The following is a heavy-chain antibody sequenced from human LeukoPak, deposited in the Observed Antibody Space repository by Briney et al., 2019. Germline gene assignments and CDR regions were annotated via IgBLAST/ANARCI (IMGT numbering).Heavy chain of an antibody. J-gene: IGHJ3*02. CDR1: GYTFTSYY. Sequence: ASVKVSCKASGYTFTSYYMHWVRQAPGQGLEWMGIINPSGGSTSYAQKFQGRVTMTRDTSTSTVYMELSSLRSDDTAVYYCARVGVVALDAFDIWGQGTMVTVSS. CDR3: ARVGVVALDAFDI. D-gene: IGHD3-22*01. CDR2: INPSGGST. V-gene: IGHV1-46*01.